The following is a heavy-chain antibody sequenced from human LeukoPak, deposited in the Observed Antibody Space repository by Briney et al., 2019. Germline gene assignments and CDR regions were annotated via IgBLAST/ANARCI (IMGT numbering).Heavy chain of an antibody. CDR1: GFTFSSYV. CDR3: AGGYYDSSAILGS. J-gene: IGHJ4*02. Sequence: GGSLRLSCVASGFTFSSYVMNWVRRAPGKGLEWVSAISGNGGSTYYADSVKGRFTISRDNAKNTLYLQMNSLRAEDTAVYYCAGGYYDSSAILGSWGQGTLVTVSS. CDR2: ISGNGGST. D-gene: IGHD3-22*01. V-gene: IGHV3-23*01.